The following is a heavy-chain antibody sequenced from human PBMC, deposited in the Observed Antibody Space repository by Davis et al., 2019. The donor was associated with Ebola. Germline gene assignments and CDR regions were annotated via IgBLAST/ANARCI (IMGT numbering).Heavy chain of an antibody. CDR3: AKAGGFVVVVPLEGFDS. Sequence: GESLKISCAASGFTIHEFAMHWVRQAPGKGLEWVSAISGSGGSTYYADSVKGRFTISRDNSKNTLYLQMNSLRAEDTATYYCAKAGGFVVVVPLEGFDSWGRGTPVTVSS. D-gene: IGHD2-15*01. V-gene: IGHV3-23*01. J-gene: IGHJ4*02. CDR2: ISGSGGST. CDR1: GFTIHEFA.